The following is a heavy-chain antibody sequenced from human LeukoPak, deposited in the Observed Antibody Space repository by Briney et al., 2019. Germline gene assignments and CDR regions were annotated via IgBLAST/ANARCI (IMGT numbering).Heavy chain of an antibody. CDR2: IWFDGIRK. CDR3: ARDLEDSSPFGAFDM. CDR1: GFTFSNYG. Sequence: GGSLRLSCAASGFTFSNYGMHWVRQVPGKGLEWVAAIWFDGIRKYYADSVKGRLTISRDNSKNTLCLQMNSLRAEDTAVYYCARDLEDSSPFGAFDMWGQGTMVTVSS. V-gene: IGHV3-33*01. J-gene: IGHJ3*02. D-gene: IGHD3-22*01.